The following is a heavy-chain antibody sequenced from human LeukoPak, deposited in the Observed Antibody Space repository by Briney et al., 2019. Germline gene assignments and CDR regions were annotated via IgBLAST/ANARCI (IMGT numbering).Heavy chain of an antibody. D-gene: IGHD4/OR15-4a*01. CDR2: ISSSGSTI. Sequence: GESLRLSCAASGFTFSDYYMSWIRQAPGKGLEWVSYISSSGSTIYYADSVKGRFTISRDNAKNSLYLQMNSLRAEDTAVYYCARDMVRYYFDYWGQGTLVTVSS. CDR3: ARDMVRYYFDY. V-gene: IGHV3-11*01. CDR1: GFTFSDYY. J-gene: IGHJ4*02.